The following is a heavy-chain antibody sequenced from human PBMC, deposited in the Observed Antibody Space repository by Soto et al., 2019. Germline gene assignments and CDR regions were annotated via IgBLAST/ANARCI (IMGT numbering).Heavy chain of an antibody. CDR1: GYTFTSYG. CDR3: ARYRFYGDYLRYGMDV. V-gene: IGHV1-18*01. J-gene: IGHJ6*02. D-gene: IGHD4-17*01. Sequence: ASVKVSCKASGYTFTSYGISWVRQAPGQGLEWMGWISAYNGNTNYAQKLQGRVTMTTDTSTSTAYMELRSLRSDDTAVYYCARYRFYGDYLRYGMDVWGQGTTVTVSS. CDR2: ISAYNGNT.